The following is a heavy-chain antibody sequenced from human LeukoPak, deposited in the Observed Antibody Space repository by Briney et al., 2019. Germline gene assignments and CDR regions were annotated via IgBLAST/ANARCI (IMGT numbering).Heavy chain of an antibody. Sequence: PSETLSLTCAVYGGPFSGYYWSWIRQPPGKGLEWIGEINHSGSTNYNPSLKSRVTISVDTSKNQFSLKLSSVTAADTAVYYCARGGSYDYVWGSYRFAYWGQGTLVTVSS. CDR1: GGPFSGYY. CDR2: INHSGST. V-gene: IGHV4-34*01. D-gene: IGHD3-16*02. CDR3: ARGGSYDYVWGSYRFAY. J-gene: IGHJ4*02.